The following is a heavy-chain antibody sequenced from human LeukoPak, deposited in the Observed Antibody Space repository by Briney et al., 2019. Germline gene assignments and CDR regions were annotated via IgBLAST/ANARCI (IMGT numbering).Heavy chain of an antibody. J-gene: IGHJ4*02. CDR1: GGSISSYY. Sequence: SETLSLTCTVSGGSISSYYWSWIRQPAGKGLEWIGRIYTSGSTNYNPSLKSRVTMSVDTSKNQCSLKLSSVTAADTAVYYCARARGVCTNGVCYRAYYFDYWGQGTLVTVSS. D-gene: IGHD2-8*01. CDR2: IYTSGST. V-gene: IGHV4-4*07. CDR3: ARARGVCTNGVCYRAYYFDY.